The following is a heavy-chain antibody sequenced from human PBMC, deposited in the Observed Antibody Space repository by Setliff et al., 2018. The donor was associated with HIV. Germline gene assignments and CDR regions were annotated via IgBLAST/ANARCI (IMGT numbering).Heavy chain of an antibody. J-gene: IGHJ3*02. CDR2: IYPSGGT. CDR3: ARVFPPIRGAPFGTPPGAFDI. D-gene: IGHD2-15*01. V-gene: IGHV4-4*07. Sequence: ASETLSLTCSVFGDSMSPYYWSWIRQSASKGLEWIGRIYPSGGTIYNPSLRSRVTLSVDTSRNQFSLRLTSVTAADTAIYYCARVFPPIRGAPFGTPPGAFDIWGQGTMVTVSS. CDR1: GDSMSPYY.